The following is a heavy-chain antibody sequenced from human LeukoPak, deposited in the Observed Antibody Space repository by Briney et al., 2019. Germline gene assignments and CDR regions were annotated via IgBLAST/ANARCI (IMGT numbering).Heavy chain of an antibody. Sequence: GGSLRLSCAASGFTFSSYWMHWVRQAPGKGRVWVSRINTDGSSTSYADSEKGRFTISRDNAKNTLYLQMNSLRAEDTAVYYCATQLYDAFDIWGQGTMVTVSS. D-gene: IGHD6-13*01. J-gene: IGHJ3*02. CDR2: INTDGSST. CDR1: GFTFSSYW. V-gene: IGHV3-74*01. CDR3: ATQLYDAFDI.